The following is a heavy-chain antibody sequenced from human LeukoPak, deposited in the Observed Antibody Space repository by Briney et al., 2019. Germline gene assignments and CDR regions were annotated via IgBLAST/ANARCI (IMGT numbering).Heavy chain of an antibody. J-gene: IGHJ6*02. CDR3: ARDFGPYGMDV. CDR1: GFSFSSSW. Sequence: GGSLRLSCAASGFSFSSSWMHWVRQAAGTGLVWVSRINSDGSTTNYADSVKGRFTISRDNAMRTLYLQMNSLRAEDTAVYYCARDFGPYGMDVWGQGTTVTVSS. CDR2: INSDGSTT. D-gene: IGHD3-16*01. V-gene: IGHV3-74*01.